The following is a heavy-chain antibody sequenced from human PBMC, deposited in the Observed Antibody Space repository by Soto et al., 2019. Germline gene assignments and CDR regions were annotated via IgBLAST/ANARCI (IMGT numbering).Heavy chain of an antibody. V-gene: IGHV4-30-2*01. D-gene: IGHD3-10*01. Sequence: SETLSLTCTVSGGSISSASYSWSWIRQPPGKALEWIGYISHTGSTYYNPSLTMTSRVTISLDRPQNQFSLRLISVTTADTAVYFCATGQYDSGSYANWLDPWGQGTLVTVSS. CDR2: ISHTGST. J-gene: IGHJ5*02. CDR1: GGSISSASYS. CDR3: ATGQYDSGSYANWLDP.